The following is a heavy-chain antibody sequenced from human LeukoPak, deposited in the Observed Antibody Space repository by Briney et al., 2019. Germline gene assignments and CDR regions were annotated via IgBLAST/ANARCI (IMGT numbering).Heavy chain of an antibody. Sequence: SETLSLTCTVSGGSIGSGSYYSSWIRQPAGKGLEWIGRIYTSGSTNYNPSLKSRVTISVDTSKNQFSLELSSVTAADTAVYYCARVVVPAAPADWFDPWGQGTLVTVSS. V-gene: IGHV4-61*02. J-gene: IGHJ5*02. D-gene: IGHD2-2*01. CDR3: ARVVVPAAPADWFDP. CDR1: GGSIGSGSYY. CDR2: IYTSGST.